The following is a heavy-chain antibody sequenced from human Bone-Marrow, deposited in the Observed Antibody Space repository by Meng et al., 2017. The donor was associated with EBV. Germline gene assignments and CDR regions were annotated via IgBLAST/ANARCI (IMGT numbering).Heavy chain of an antibody. V-gene: IGHV1-2*06. Sequence: PVQCGAEVKKPGASVKFSCKAFGYTFTGHYMHWVRQAPGQGLEWMGRIDPNSGGADYAQKFQGGVTMTRDTSISTFYMELSRLTSDDTAVYFCARASDYGNDLDYWGQGTLVTVSS. J-gene: IGHJ4*02. CDR3: ARASDYGNDLDY. CDR1: GYTFTGHY. CDR2: IDPNSGGA. D-gene: IGHD4-11*01.